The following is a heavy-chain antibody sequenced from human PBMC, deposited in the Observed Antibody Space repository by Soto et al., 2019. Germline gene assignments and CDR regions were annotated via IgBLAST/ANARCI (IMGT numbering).Heavy chain of an antibody. Sequence: SETLSLTCSVSGGSISSVGYYWSWIRQHPGQDLEWIGYISYSGNTYYNSSLRSRITISLDTSKNQFSLKLSSVTAADTAVYYCARGYSNPNFDYWGPGTLVTVSS. CDR2: ISYSGNT. J-gene: IGHJ4*02. CDR1: GGSISSVGYY. V-gene: IGHV4-31*03. D-gene: IGHD1-20*01. CDR3: ARGYSNPNFDY.